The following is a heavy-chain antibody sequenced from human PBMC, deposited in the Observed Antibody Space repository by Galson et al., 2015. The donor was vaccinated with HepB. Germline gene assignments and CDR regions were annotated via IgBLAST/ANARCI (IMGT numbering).Heavy chain of an antibody. V-gene: IGHV4-59*01. CDR2: IYYSGST. D-gene: IGHD2-2*01. Sequence: SETLSLTCTVSGGSISTYYWIWIRQPPGKGLDWIGYIYYSGSTNYNPSPKSRVTISVDTSKNQFSLKLSSVTAADTAVYYCARVYCSSTTCTFDHWGQGTLVTVSS. CDR3: ARVYCSSTTCTFDH. CDR1: GGSISTYY. J-gene: IGHJ4*02.